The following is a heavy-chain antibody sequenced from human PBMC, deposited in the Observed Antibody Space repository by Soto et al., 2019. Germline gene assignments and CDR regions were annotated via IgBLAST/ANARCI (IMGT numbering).Heavy chain of an antibody. J-gene: IGHJ2*01. Sequence: SETLSLTCAVYGGSFSGYYWSWIRQPPGKGLEWIGEINHSGSTNYNPSLKSRVTISVDTSKNQFSLKLSSVTAADTAVYYCARGLAPERITMIVVVITTNWYFDLWGRGTLVTVSS. CDR3: ARGLAPERITMIVVVITTNWYFDL. V-gene: IGHV4-34*01. D-gene: IGHD3-22*01. CDR2: INHSGST. CDR1: GGSFSGYY.